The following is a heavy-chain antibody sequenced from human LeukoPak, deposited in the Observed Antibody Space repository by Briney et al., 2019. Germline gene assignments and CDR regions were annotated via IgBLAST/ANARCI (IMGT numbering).Heavy chain of an antibody. D-gene: IGHD1-1*01. CDR3: ARGERTRYYYYMDV. Sequence: PSETLSLTCTVSGGSISSGDYYWSWIRQPPGKGLEWIGYIYYSGSTYYNPSLKSQVTISVDTSKNQFSLKLSSVTAADTAVYYCARGERTRYYYYMDVWGKGTTVTVSS. V-gene: IGHV4-30-4*08. CDR1: GGSISSGDYY. CDR2: IYYSGST. J-gene: IGHJ6*03.